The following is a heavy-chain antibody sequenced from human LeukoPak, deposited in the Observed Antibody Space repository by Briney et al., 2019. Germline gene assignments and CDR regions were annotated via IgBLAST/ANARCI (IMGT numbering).Heavy chain of an antibody. V-gene: IGHV3-21*01. CDR2: ISSSRGYI. J-gene: IGHJ4*02. CDR3: AREIVSSTCFDY. Sequence: PGGSLRLSCAACGFAFSRYSMHGVRQAPGKGREGVSSISSSRGYIYYADSVKGRFTISRDNAKNSVYLQMNSLRAEDTAVYYCAREIVSSTCFDYWGQGALVTVSS. D-gene: IGHD2-2*01. CDR1: GFAFSRYS.